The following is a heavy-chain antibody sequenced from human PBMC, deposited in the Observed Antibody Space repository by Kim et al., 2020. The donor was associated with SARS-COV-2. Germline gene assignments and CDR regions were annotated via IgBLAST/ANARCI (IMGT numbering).Heavy chain of an antibody. D-gene: IGHD3-10*01. Sequence: SETLSLTCTVSGGSISSYYWSWIRQPPGKGLEWIGYIYYSGSTNYNPSLKSRVTISVDTSKNQFSLKLSSVTAADTAVYYCARDRKLLWFGEHQDYYGMDVWGQGTTVTVSS. CDR3: ARDRKLLWFGEHQDYYGMDV. V-gene: IGHV4-59*01. J-gene: IGHJ6*02. CDR2: IYYSGST. CDR1: GGSISSYY.